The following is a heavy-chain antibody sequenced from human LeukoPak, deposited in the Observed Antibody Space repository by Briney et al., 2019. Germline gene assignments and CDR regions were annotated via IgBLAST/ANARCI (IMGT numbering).Heavy chain of an antibody. J-gene: IGHJ4*02. D-gene: IGHD7-27*01. V-gene: IGHV3-23*01. CDR2: ISPSGGGT. CDR3: AQDLAWGAFDH. CDR1: GFTFRNYG. Sequence: PGGSLRLSCAASGFTFRNYGMNWVRQAPGKGLEWVSGISPSGGGTYYADSVKGRFTISRDGSKNTLSLQMNSLRVEDTAVYYCAQDLAWGAFDHWGQGALVTVSS.